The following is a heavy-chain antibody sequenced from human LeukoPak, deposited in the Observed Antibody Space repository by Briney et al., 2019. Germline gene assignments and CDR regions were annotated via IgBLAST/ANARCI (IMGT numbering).Heavy chain of an antibody. CDR2: IYSSGST. CDR1: GGSFSGYY. D-gene: IGHD6-19*01. J-gene: IGHJ4*02. Sequence: SETLSLTCAVYGGSFSGYYWSWIRQPPGKGLEWIGYIYSSGSTNYNPSLKSRVTISLDTSKNQFSLRLSSVTAADTAMYYCARQDYTTGWYFLDQWGQGTLVTVSS. V-gene: IGHV4-59*01. CDR3: ARQDYTTGWYFLDQ.